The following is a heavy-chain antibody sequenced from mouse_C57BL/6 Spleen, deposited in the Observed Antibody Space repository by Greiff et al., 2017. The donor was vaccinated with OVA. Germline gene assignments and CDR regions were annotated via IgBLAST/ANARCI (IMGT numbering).Heavy chain of an antibody. J-gene: IGHJ1*03. D-gene: IGHD1-1*01. V-gene: IGHV3-6*01. CDR2: ISYDGSN. CDR3: ARGYYGSSYLYWYFDV. CDR1: GYSITSGYY. Sequence: DVKLVESGPGLVKPSQSLSLTCSVTGYSITSGYYWNWIRQFPGNKLEWMGYISYDGSNNYNPSLKNRISITRDTSKNQFFLKLNSVTTEDTATYYCARGYYGSSYLYWYFDVWGTGTTVTVSS.